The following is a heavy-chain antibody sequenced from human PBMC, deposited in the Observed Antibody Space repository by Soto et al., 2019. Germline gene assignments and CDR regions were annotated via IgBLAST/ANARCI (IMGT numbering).Heavy chain of an antibody. V-gene: IGHV1-46*01. CDR3: ARPSDYGGNSGLGYFDY. J-gene: IGHJ4*02. CDR1: GYTFTSYY. Sequence: GASVKVSCKASGYTFTSYYMHWVRQAPGQGLEWMGIINPSGGSTSYAQKFQGRVTMTRDTSTSTVYMELSSLRSEDTAVYYCARPSDYGGNSGLGYFDYWGQGTLVTVSS. CDR2: INPSGGST. D-gene: IGHD4-17*01.